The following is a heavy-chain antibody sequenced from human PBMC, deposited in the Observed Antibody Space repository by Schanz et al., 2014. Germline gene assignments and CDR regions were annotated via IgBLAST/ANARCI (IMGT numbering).Heavy chain of an antibody. V-gene: IGHV3-7*03. J-gene: IGHJ4*02. CDR3: ANNWNLDY. D-gene: IGHD1-20*01. CDR2: IKKDGSEK. Sequence: EVQLAESGGGLVQPGGSLRLSCAASGFTFSGFWKTWVRQAPGKGLEWVANIKKDGSEKYYVDSVKGRFTISRDNAKNSLFLQMNSLRPEDTAVYYCANNWNLDYWGQGTLVTVSS. CDR1: GFTFSGFW.